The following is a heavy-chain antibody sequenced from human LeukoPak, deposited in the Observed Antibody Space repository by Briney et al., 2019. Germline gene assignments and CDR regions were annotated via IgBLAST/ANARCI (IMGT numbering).Heavy chain of an antibody. D-gene: IGHD3-16*01. J-gene: IGHJ5*02. CDR2: IYYSGST. CDR3: ARGGTSWNWFDP. V-gene: IGHV4-30-4*01. Sequence: SWIRQPPGKGLEWIGYIYYSGSTYYNPSLKSRVTISVDTSKNQFSLKLSSVTAADTAVYYCARGGTSWNWFDPWGQGTLVTVSS.